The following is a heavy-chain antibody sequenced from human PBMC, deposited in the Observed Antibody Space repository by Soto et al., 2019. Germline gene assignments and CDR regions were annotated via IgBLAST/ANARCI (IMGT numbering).Heavy chain of an antibody. Sequence: PSETLSLTCTVSGGSISSYYWSWIRQPPGKGLEWIGYIYYSGSTNYNPFLKSRVSISVDTSKNQFSLKLSSVTAADTAVYYCARVRAYCGGDCYSSYYYYGMDVWGQGTTVTVS. J-gene: IGHJ6*02. CDR3: ARVRAYCGGDCYSSYYYYGMDV. CDR1: GGSISSYY. V-gene: IGHV4-59*01. D-gene: IGHD2-21*02. CDR2: IYYSGST.